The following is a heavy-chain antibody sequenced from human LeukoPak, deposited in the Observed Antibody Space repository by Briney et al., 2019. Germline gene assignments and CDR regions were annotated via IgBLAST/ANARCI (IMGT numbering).Heavy chain of an antibody. CDR1: RGSVSSGDYN. J-gene: IGHJ3*01. Sequence: SETLSLTCTVSRGSVSSGDYNWSWIRQPPGKGLEWIGYIYYRGSTYYSRSLKSRVTISLDTSKNQFSLNLRSVTAADTAVYYCARGYCTNGICHDAFDVWGQGTGVTVSS. D-gene: IGHD2-8*01. CDR2: IYYRGST. V-gene: IGHV4-30-4*01. CDR3: ARGYCTNGICHDAFDV.